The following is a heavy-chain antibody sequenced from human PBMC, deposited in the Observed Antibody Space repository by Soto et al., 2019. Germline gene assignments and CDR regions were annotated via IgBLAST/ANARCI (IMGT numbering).Heavy chain of an antibody. J-gene: IGHJ6*02. CDR1: GGTFSSYA. CDR2: IIPIFGTA. D-gene: IGHD4-17*01. CDR3: ARATTTVVTLRGYYYGMDV. V-gene: IGHV1-69*13. Sequence: GASVKVSCKASGGTFSSYAISWVRQAPGQGLEWMGGIIPIFGTANYAQKFQGRVTITADESTSTAYMELSSLRSEDTAVYYCARATTTVVTLRGYYYGMDVWGQGTTVTVSS.